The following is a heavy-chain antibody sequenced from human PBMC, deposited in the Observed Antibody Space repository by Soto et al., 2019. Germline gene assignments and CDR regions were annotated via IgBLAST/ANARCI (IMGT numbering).Heavy chain of an antibody. CDR1: GYNFTSYG. V-gene: IGHV1-18*01. J-gene: IGHJ4*02. D-gene: IGHD2-2*01. Sequence: QVQLVQSGTEVKNLGASMKVSCKASGYNFTSYGMSWVRQAPGQGLEWLGWINTYSGNTNYAQRLQGRVTLTTDTSTRTAYMDLTSLRSDDTAVYYCVKCSSSSCYSPFDYWGQGTLVTVSS. CDR2: INTYSGNT. CDR3: VKCSSSSCYSPFDY.